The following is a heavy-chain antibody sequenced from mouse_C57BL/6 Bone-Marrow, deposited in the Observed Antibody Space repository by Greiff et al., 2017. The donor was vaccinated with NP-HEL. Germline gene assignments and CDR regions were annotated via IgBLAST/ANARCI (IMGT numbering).Heavy chain of an antibody. Sequence: QVQLKQSGPGLVQPSQCLSITCTVSGFSLTSYGVHWVRQSPGKGLEWLGVIWSGGSTDYNAAFISRLSISKDNSKSQVFFKMNSLQADDTAIYYCASYDGYYVRYGMDYWGQGTSVTVSS. D-gene: IGHD2-3*01. J-gene: IGHJ4*01. CDR3: ASYDGYYVRYGMDY. V-gene: IGHV2-2*01. CDR1: GFSLTSYG. CDR2: IWSGGST.